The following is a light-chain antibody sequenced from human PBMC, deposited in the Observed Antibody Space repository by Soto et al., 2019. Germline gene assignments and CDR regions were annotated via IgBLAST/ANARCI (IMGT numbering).Light chain of an antibody. J-gene: IGKJ1*01. CDR1: QSVSNN. CDR2: GAS. CDR3: QQYNNWWT. V-gene: IGKV3-15*01. Sequence: EIVMTQSPATLSVSPGERATLSCRASQSVSNNLAWYQKKPGQAPRLLIYGASTRATGIPARFSGSGSGTEFTLTISSLQSEDFAFYYCQQYNNWWTFGHGTRVDTK.